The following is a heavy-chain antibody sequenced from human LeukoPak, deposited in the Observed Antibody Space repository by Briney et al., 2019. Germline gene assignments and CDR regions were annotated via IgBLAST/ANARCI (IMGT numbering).Heavy chain of an antibody. CDR2: IDWDDDK. D-gene: IGHD6-13*01. J-gene: IGHJ4*02. CDR3: ARQIVAATALDY. V-gene: IGHV2-70*11. Sequence: TLSLTCTVSGGSISSYYWSWIRQPPGKTLEWLARIDWDDDKYYSTSLKTRLTISKDTSKNQVVLTMTNMDPVDTATYYCARQIVAATALDYWGQGTLVTVSS. CDR1: GGSISSYYW.